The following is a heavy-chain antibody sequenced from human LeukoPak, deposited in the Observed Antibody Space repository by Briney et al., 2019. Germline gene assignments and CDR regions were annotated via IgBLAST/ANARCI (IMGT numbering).Heavy chain of an antibody. Sequence: ASVTVSCKASGGTFSSYAISWVRQAPGQGLEWMGGIIPIFGTADYAQKFQGRVTITADESTSTAYMELSSLRSEDTAVYYCARDLGLSGFGELFRYFDYWGQGTLVTVSS. D-gene: IGHD3-10*01. CDR3: ARDLGLSGFGELFRYFDY. CDR1: GGTFSSYA. V-gene: IGHV1-69*13. J-gene: IGHJ4*02. CDR2: IIPIFGTA.